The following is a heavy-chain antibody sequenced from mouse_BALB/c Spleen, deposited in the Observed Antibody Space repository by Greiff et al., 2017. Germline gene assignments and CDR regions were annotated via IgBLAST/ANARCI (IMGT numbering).Heavy chain of an antibody. J-gene: IGHJ4*01. CDR3: ARLLRPYYAMDY. D-gene: IGHD1-1*01. V-gene: IGHV1-9*01. Sequence: VQLQQSGAELMKPGASVKISCKATGYTFSSYWIEWVKQRPGHGLEWIGEILPGSGSTNYNEKFKGKATFTADTSSNTAYMQLSSLTSEDSAVYYCARLLRPYYAMDYWGQGTSVTVSS. CDR1: GYTFSSYW. CDR2: ILPGSGST.